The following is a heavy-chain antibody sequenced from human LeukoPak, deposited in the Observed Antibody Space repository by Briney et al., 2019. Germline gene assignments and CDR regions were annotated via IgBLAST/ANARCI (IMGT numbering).Heavy chain of an antibody. V-gene: IGHV4-59*01. CDR3: ARVVRGVATSNWFDP. CDR1: GDSLNTYY. CDR2: VASSGTS. Sequence: PSETLSLTCTVSGDSLNTYYWTWIRQTPGKELEWIGFVASSGTSNYNPSLKSRVVISIDTCKNQFSLALTSVTPADTAVYYCARVVRGVATSNWFDPWGQGTLVSVSS. D-gene: IGHD2-21*02. J-gene: IGHJ5*02.